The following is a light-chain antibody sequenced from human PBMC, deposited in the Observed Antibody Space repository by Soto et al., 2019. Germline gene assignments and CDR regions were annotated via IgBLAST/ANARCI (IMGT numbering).Light chain of an antibody. J-gene: IGLJ1*01. Sequence: YELAQTSSVSGAPGQTARISCGGNNIGGKSVHWYQQKPGQAPVVVVYDDSDRPSGIPERFSGSNSGNTATLTISRVEAGDEADYHCQVWDDNSDHHVFGTGTKVTVL. CDR3: QVWDDNSDHHV. V-gene: IGLV3-21*02. CDR1: NIGGKS. CDR2: DDS.